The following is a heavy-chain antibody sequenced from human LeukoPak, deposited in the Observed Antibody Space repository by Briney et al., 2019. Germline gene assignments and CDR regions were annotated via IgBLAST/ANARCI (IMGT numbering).Heavy chain of an antibody. CDR3: ATSTVATNDY. J-gene: IGHJ4*02. Sequence: GGSLRLSCAASGFTFSNYAMSWVRQAPGKGLEWVSAISDNGGSTFNADSVMGRFTISRDNSKNTLYLQMNSLRAEDTALYYCATSTVATNDYWGQGTLVTVSS. D-gene: IGHD4-11*01. V-gene: IGHV3-23*01. CDR2: ISDNGGST. CDR1: GFTFSNYA.